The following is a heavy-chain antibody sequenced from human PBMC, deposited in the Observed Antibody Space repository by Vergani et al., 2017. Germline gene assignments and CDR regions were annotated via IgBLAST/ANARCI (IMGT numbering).Heavy chain of an antibody. CDR3: AWGYGTRLTGAFAI. D-gene: IGHD5-18*01. J-gene: IGHJ3*02. CDR1: GGTFSSYA. CDR2: IIPIFGTA. V-gene: IGHV1-69*12. Sequence: QVQLVQSGAEVKKPGSSLKVSCKASGGTFSSYAISWVRQAPGQGLEWMGGIIPIFGTANYAQKFKGRVTITADGSTRTAYMVLSSLRSEDTAVDYCAWGYGTRLTGAFAIGEQGTMVTVS.